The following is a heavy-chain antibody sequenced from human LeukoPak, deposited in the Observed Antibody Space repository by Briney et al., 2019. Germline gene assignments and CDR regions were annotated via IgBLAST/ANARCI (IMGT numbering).Heavy chain of an antibody. Sequence: GGSLRLSCADSGFTFSSSWMTWVRQAPGKGLEWVANINQDGSVKHYVDSMKGRFTISRDNAKNSLFLQMNSLRAEDTAVYFCASGVVFNYWGQGTLVTVSS. J-gene: IGHJ4*02. V-gene: IGHV3-7*01. CDR3: ASGVVFNY. CDR2: INQDGSVK. CDR1: GFTFSSSW. D-gene: IGHD2-8*01.